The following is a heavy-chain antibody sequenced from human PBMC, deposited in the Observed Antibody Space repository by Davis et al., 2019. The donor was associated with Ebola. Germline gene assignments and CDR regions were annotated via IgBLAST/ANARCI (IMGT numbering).Heavy chain of an antibody. CDR2: VSGSGGHT. V-gene: IGHV3-23*01. CDR3: AKGEGYCSSTSCLLYYYYYMDV. D-gene: IGHD2-2*01. Sequence: GESLKISCAASGFIFSNYDMSWVRQVPGKGLEWVSSVSGSGGHTHYSDSVRGRFTISRDNSKNTLYLQMNSLRAEDTAVYYCAKGEGYCSSTSCLLYYYYYMDVWGQGTLVTVSS. J-gene: IGHJ6*03. CDR1: GFIFSNYD.